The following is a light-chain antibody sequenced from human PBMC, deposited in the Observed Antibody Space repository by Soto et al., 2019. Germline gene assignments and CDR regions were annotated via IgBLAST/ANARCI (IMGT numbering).Light chain of an antibody. CDR2: DAS. CDR3: QQRSNWPPWYT. Sequence: PGERATLSCRASQSVSSYLAWYQQKPGQAPRLLIYDASNRATGIPARFSGSGSGTDFTLTISSLEPEDFAVYYCQQRSNWPPWYTFGQGTKLEIK. CDR1: QSVSSY. V-gene: IGKV3-11*01. J-gene: IGKJ2*01.